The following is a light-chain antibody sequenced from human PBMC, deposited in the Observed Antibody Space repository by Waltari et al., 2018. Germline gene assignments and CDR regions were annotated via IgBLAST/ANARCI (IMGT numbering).Light chain of an antibody. J-gene: IGLJ3*02. Sequence: QSALTQPASVSGSPGQSITISCTGTSSDVGGYNYVSWYQQHPGKAPKLMIYDVSNRPSGYSKRFYGSKSGNTASPTISGLQAEDEADYYCSSYTSSSTWVFGGGTKLTVL. CDR2: DVS. CDR3: SSYTSSSTWV. CDR1: SSDVGGYNY. V-gene: IGLV2-14*01.